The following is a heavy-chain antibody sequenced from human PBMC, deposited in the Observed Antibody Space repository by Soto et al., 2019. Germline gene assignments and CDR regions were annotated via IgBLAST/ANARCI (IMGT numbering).Heavy chain of an antibody. CDR3: ARGTPTAPGPCLDS. J-gene: IGHJ4*02. V-gene: IGHV1-2*02. Sequence: ASVKVSCKASGYTFTAYYMHWVRQAPGQGLEWMGWINPNGRDTNYAQKVQGRVTITRDTSSSTSYMEVNRLRSDDTALYYCARGTPTAPGPCLDSWGQGTLVTVSS. D-gene: IGHD4-17*01. CDR2: INPNGRDT. CDR1: GYTFTAYY.